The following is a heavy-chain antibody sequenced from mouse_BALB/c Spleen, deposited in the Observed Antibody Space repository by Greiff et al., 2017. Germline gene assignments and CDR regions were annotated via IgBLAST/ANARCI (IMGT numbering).Heavy chain of an antibody. V-gene: IGHV3-8*02. CDR3: ARYGNSPFYFDY. J-gene: IGHJ2*01. D-gene: IGHD2-1*01. CDR2: ISYSGST. Sequence: EVKLMESGPSLVKPSQTLSLTCSVTGDSITSGYWNWIRKFPGNKLEYMGYISYSGSTYYNPSLKSRISITRDTSKNQYYLQLNSVTTEDTATYYCARYGNSPFYFDYWGQGTTLTVSS. CDR1: GDSITSGY.